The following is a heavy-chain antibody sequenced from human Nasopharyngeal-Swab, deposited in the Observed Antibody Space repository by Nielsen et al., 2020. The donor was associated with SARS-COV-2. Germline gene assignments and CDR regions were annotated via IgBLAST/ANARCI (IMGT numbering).Heavy chain of an antibody. CDR1: GGTFSSYA. CDR3: VREAVSVVSWFDP. V-gene: IGHV1-69*13. J-gene: IGHJ5*02. CDR2: IIPIFGTA. Sequence: SVKVSCKASGGTFSSYAISWVRQAAGQGLEWMGGIIPIFGTANYAQKFQGRVTITADESTSTAYMVLSSLRSEDTAVYYFVREAVSVVSWFDPWGQGTLVTVSS. D-gene: IGHD2-15*01.